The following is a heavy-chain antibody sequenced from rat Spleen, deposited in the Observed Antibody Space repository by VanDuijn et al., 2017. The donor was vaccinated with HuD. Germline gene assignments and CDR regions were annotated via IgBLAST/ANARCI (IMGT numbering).Heavy chain of an antibody. CDR3: ARDYFDY. Sequence: QVQLKESGPGLVQPSQTLSLTCTVVGFSLTNYHVHWVRQPPGKGLEWMGVIWNTGGTRYNSALKSRLSTSKDTSKSQVFLKMNSLQTEDTAPYYCARDYFDYWGQGVMVTVSS. J-gene: IGHJ2*01. CDR1: GFSLTNYH. V-gene: IGHV2-41*01. CDR2: IWNTGGT.